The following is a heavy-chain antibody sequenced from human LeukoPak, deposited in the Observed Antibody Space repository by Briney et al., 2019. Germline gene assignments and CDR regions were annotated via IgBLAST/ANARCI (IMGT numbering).Heavy chain of an antibody. D-gene: IGHD3-3*01. V-gene: IGHV3-21*01. J-gene: IGHJ6*03. CDR3: ARDSDFWSGYYTYYYYYMDV. CDR1: GFTFSTYS. Sequence: GGSLRLSCAASGFTFSTYSMNWVRQAPGKGLEWVSSISGSSIYIYYADSVKGRFTISRDNAKNSLYLQMNSLRAEDTAVYYCARDSDFWSGYYTYYYYYMDVWGKGTTVTVSS. CDR2: ISGSSIYI.